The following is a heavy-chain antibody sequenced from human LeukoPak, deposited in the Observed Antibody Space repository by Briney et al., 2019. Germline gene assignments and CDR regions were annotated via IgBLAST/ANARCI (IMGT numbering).Heavy chain of an antibody. D-gene: IGHD3-10*01. CDR2: ISSSSSYI. J-gene: IGHJ6*03. V-gene: IGHV3-21*01. CDR1: GFTFSSYS. Sequence: GGSLRLSCAASGFTFSSYSMNWVRQAPGKGLEWVSSISSSSSYIYYADSVKGRFTISRDNAKNSLYLQMNSLRAEDTAVYYCARGKRFGVYNYYYMDVWGKGTTVTISS. CDR3: ARGKRFGVYNYYYMDV.